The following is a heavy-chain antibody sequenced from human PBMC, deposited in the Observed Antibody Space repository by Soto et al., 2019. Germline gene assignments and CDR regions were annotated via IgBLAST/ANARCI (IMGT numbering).Heavy chain of an antibody. D-gene: IGHD4-17*01. Sequence: EVQLLESGGGLVQPGGSLRLSCAASGFTFSSYAMSWVRQAPGKGLEWVSAISGSGGGTYYADSVKGRFTISRDNSKNTLYVPMTSLRAEDTAVYYCAKGTVANLNSFDYWGQGTLVTVSS. V-gene: IGHV3-23*01. J-gene: IGHJ4*02. CDR3: AKGTVANLNSFDY. CDR1: GFTFSSYA. CDR2: ISGSGGGT.